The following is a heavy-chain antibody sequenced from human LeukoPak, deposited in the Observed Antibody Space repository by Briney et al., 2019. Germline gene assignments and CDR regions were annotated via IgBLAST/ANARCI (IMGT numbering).Heavy chain of an antibody. J-gene: IGHJ5*02. D-gene: IGHD3-22*01. Sequence: SETLSLTCTVSGGSISSVEYYWSWIRQPPGKGLEWIGYIYYSGSTSYNPSLKSRVTISVDTFKNQFSLKLSSVTAADTAVYYCARLIRLSSGYNNWFDPWGQGTLVTVSS. CDR1: GGSISSVEYY. CDR3: ARLIRLSSGYNNWFDP. V-gene: IGHV4-30-4*01. CDR2: IYYSGST.